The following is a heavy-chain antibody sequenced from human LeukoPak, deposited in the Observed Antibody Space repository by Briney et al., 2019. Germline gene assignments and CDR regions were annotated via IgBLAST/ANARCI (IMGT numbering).Heavy chain of an antibody. D-gene: IGHD4-17*01. CDR2: ISSSSSTI. V-gene: IGHV3-48*01. CDR3: ARDVYGDSYYYYYYGMGV. J-gene: IGHJ6*02. Sequence: PGGSLRLSCAASGFTFSSYSMNWVRQAPGKGLEWVSYISSSSSTIYYADSVKGRFTISRDNAKNSLYLQMNSLRAEDTAVYYCARDVYGDSYYYYYYGMGVWGQGTTVTVSS. CDR1: GFTFSSYS.